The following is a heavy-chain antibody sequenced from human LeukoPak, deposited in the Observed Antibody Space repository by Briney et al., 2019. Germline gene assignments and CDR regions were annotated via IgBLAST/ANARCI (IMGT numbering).Heavy chain of an antibody. Sequence: ASVKVSCKASGYTFTGYYMHWVRQAPGQGLEWMGWINPNSGGTNYAQKFQGRVTMTRDTSISTAYMELSRLRSDDTAVYYCASRFSQWLLFDAFDIWGQGKMVTVSS. V-gene: IGHV1-2*02. CDR1: GYTFTGYY. CDR3: ASRFSQWLLFDAFDI. J-gene: IGHJ3*02. CDR2: INPNSGGT. D-gene: IGHD3-3*01.